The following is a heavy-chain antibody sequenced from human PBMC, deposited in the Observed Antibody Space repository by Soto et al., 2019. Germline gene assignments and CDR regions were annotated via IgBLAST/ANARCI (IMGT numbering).Heavy chain of an antibody. Sequence: GGSLRLSCAASGFTFSSYAMSWVRQAPGKGLEWASAISGSGGSTYYADSVKGRFTISRDNSKNTLYLQMNSLRAEDTAVYYCAKVVYSTLSFKGPNDYWGQGTLVTVSS. D-gene: IGHD2-8*01. V-gene: IGHV3-23*01. CDR3: AKVVYSTLSFKGPNDY. CDR2: ISGSGGST. J-gene: IGHJ4*02. CDR1: GFTFSSYA.